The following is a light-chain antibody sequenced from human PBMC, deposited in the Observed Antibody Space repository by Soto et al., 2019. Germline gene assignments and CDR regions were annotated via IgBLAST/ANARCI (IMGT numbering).Light chain of an antibody. CDR1: QFISTY. CDR3: QQSYSTPIT. V-gene: IGKV1-39*01. Sequence: DIQITQTPSSLSASVGDTVTITCRPSQFISTYLNWYQQKPGKAPNLLIYTTSSLHSGVPSRFSGSGSGTDFTLTISSLQPEDFATYYCQQSYSTPITFGQGTRLEIK. CDR2: TTS. J-gene: IGKJ5*01.